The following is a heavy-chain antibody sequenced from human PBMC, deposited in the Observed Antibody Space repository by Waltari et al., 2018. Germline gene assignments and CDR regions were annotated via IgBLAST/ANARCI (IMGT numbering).Heavy chain of an antibody. CDR1: GFPFSSHS. Sequence: EVPLVVSGGGLVKPGGSLRLSCAASGFPFSSHSMNWVRQAPGKGRERVASSRSISNDIDYADAVKGRFTSSRDNAKNALERQMNSLRADDTAVYYCARDASILDYWGQGTLVTVSS. D-gene: IGHD3-3*02. J-gene: IGHJ4*02. CDR3: ARDASILDY. V-gene: IGHV3-21*01. CDR2: SRSISNDI.